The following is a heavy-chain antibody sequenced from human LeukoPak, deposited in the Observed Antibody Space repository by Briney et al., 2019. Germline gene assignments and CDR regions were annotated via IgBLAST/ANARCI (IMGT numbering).Heavy chain of an antibody. D-gene: IGHD1-14*01. V-gene: IGHV3-33*01. Sequence: GGSLRLSCAASGISFKDCGMHWVRQAPGKGLEWVAAIWYDSSKESYADSVKGRFTISRDNSKNTVYLQMNSLRGEDTAVYYCARDPESSMDVWGQGTTVTVSS. CDR3: ARDPESSMDV. CDR2: IWYDSSKE. J-gene: IGHJ6*02. CDR1: GISFKDCG.